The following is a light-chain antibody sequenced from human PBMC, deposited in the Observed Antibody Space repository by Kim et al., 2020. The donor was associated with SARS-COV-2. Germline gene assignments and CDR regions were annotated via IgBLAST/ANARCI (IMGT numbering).Light chain of an antibody. CDR3: QKCDSAPWT. CDR2: DAS. J-gene: IGKJ1*01. CDR1: QDISNY. V-gene: IGKV1-27*01. Sequence: ASVGERVTITCRASQDISNYLAWFQLKPGKAPKLLIYDASALQPGVPSRFRGSGSGTDFTLTVTSLQPEDGATYYCQKCDSAPWTFGQGTKVDIK.